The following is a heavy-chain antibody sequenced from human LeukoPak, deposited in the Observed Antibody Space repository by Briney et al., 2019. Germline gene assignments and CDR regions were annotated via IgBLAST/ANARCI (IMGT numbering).Heavy chain of an antibody. J-gene: IGHJ3*02. CDR3: ARDRVSGGYCGGDCPPMGSFDI. CDR2: IIPIFGTA. Sequence: ASVKVPCKASGGTFSSYAISWVRQAPGQGLEWMGGIIPIFGTANYAQKFQGRVTITADESTSTAYMELSSLRSEDTAVYYCARDRVSGGYCGGDCPPMGSFDIWGQGTMVTVSS. CDR1: GGTFSSYA. V-gene: IGHV1-69*13. D-gene: IGHD2-21*01.